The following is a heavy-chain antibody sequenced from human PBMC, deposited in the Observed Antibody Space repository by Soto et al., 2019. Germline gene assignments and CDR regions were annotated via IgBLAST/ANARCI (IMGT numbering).Heavy chain of an antibody. CDR1: GFTFSNHW. J-gene: IGHJ4*02. CDR2: IKLDGTIT. D-gene: IGHD6-19*01. CDR3: ARDSTSGWNRAVDY. Sequence: EVQLVESGGGLVQPGGSLRLSCAASGFTFSNHWMHWVRQAPGEGLVWLSRIKLDGTITTYADFVKGRFTISRDNAKNTVHLQMNNLRPEDTAEYFCARDSTSGWNRAVDYCARGALVTGS. V-gene: IGHV3-74*01.